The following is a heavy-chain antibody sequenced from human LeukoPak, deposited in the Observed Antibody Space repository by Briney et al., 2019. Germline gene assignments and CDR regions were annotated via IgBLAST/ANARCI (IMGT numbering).Heavy chain of an antibody. CDR3: ARGVSYYDSSGYLSLGDY. Sequence: GASVKVSCKASGDTFSNFAISWVRQAPGQGLEWMGIINPSGGSTSYAQKFQGRVTMTRDMSTSTVYMELSSLRSEDTAVYYCARGVSYYDSSGYLSLGDYWGQGTLVTVSS. CDR2: INPSGGST. D-gene: IGHD3-22*01. CDR1: GDTFSNFA. J-gene: IGHJ4*02. V-gene: IGHV1-46*01.